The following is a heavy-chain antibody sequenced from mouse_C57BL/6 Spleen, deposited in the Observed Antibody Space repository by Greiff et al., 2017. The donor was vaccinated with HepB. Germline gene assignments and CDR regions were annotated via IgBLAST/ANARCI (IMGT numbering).Heavy chain of an antibody. CDR1: GYTFTDYY. CDR2: INPNNGGT. J-gene: IGHJ3*01. D-gene: IGHD2-2*01. V-gene: IGHV1-26*01. CDR3: ARSRGYLWFAY. Sequence: EVQLQQSGPELVKPGASVKISCKASGYTFTDYYMNWVKQSHGKSLEWIGDINPNNGGTSYNQKFKGKATLTVDKSSSTAYMELRSLTSEDSAVYYCARSRGYLWFAYWGQGTLVTVSA.